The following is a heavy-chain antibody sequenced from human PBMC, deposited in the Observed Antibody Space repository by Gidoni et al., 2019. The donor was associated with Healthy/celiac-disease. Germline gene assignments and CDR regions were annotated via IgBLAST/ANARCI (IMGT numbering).Heavy chain of an antibody. CDR3: ARDRSGGRLDLDY. V-gene: IGHV3-66*01. Sequence: EVQLVESGGGWVQPGGSVRLYCAASGFTDSSNYMSWVRQAPGKGLEWVSIIYSGGSTYYADSVKGRFTISRDNSKNTLLLQMNSLRAEDTAVYYCARDRSGGRLDLDYWGQGTLVTVSS. J-gene: IGHJ4*02. CDR2: IYSGGST. CDR1: GFTDSSNY. D-gene: IGHD3-16*01.